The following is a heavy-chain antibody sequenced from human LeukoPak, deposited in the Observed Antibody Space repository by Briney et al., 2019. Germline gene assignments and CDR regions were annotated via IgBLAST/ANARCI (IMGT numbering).Heavy chain of an antibody. J-gene: IGHJ5*02. V-gene: IGHV1-69*04. Sequence: ASVKVSCKASGYTFTSYDINWVRQATGQGLEWMGRIIPILGIANYAQKFQGRVTITADKSTSTAYMELSSLRSEDTAVYYCASFDYYGSGSPEFGPWGQGTLVTVSS. CDR3: ASFDYYGSGSPEFGP. CDR1: GYTFTSYD. CDR2: IIPILGIA. D-gene: IGHD3-10*01.